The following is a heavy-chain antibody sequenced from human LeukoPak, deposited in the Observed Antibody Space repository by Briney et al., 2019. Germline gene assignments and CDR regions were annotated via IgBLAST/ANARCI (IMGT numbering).Heavy chain of an antibody. CDR2: ISNSGRII. Sequence: GGSLRLSCVASGFTFTSCSMNWVRQAPGKGLEWVSYISNSGRIIYYADSVKGRFTISRDNSKNTLYLQMNSLRAEDTAVYYCARGRDLLPTPDFDYWGQGTLVTVSS. CDR1: GFTFTSCS. D-gene: IGHD1-26*01. CDR3: ARGRDLLPTPDFDY. V-gene: IGHV3-48*01. J-gene: IGHJ4*02.